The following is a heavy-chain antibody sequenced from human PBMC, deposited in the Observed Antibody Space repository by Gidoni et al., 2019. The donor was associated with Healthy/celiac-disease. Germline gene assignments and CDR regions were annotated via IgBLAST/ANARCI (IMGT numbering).Heavy chain of an antibody. V-gene: IGHV3-48*01. D-gene: IGHD6-19*01. J-gene: IGHJ4*02. CDR3: ARDGRSSGWYRVRYFDY. CDR2: ISSSSSTI. CDR1: GFSFSSYS. Sequence: EVQLVASGGGLVQPGGSLRLSCAASGFSFSSYSMNWVRPSPGKGLEGVSYISSSSSTIYYADSVKGRFTISRDNAKNSLYLQMNSLRAEDTAVYYCARDGRSSGWYRVRYFDYWGQGTLVTVSS.